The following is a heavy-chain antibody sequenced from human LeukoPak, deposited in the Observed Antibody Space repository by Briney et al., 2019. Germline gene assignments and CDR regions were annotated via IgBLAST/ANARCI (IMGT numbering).Heavy chain of an antibody. CDR2: ISGSGGST. D-gene: IGHD3-3*01. V-gene: IGHV3-23*01. J-gene: IGHJ6*02. Sequence: GGSLGLSCAASGFTFSSYAMSWVRQAPGKGLEWVSAISGSGGSTYYADSVKGRFTISRDNSKNTLYLQMNSLRAEDTAVYYCAKPSRITIFGAPYYYYGMDVWGQGTTVTVSS. CDR3: AKPSRITIFGAPYYYYGMDV. CDR1: GFTFSSYA.